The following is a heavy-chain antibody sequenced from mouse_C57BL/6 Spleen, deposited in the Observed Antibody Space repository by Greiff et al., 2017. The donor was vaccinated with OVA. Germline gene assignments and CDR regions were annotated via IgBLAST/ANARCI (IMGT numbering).Heavy chain of an antibody. J-gene: IGHJ4*01. CDR1: GYAFSSSW. D-gene: IGHD3-2*02. CDR3: ARESSGSFYAMDY. CDR2: IYPGDGDT. Sequence: VQLQQSGPELVKPGASVKISCKASGYAFSSSWMNWVKQRPGKGLEWIGRIYPGDGDTNYNGKFKGKATLTADKSSSTAYMQLSSLTSEDSAVYFCARESSGSFYAMDYWGQGTSVTVSS. V-gene: IGHV1-82*01.